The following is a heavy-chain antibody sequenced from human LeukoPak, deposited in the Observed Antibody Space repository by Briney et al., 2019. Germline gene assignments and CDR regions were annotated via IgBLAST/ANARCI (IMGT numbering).Heavy chain of an antibody. CDR2: IYTGGNT. D-gene: IGHD3-22*01. CDR3: ARVVSTGGLLPHSSLDV. Sequence: PRGSLRLSCAASGFTVSSHYMTWGRQAPGTGLEWVSSIYTGGNTYYADPVKGRFTFSRNNSKNTLHLQMNTLRAEDTVVYYCARVVSTGGLLPHSSLDVWGEGTTVTVSS. J-gene: IGHJ6*04. CDR1: GFTVSSHY. V-gene: IGHV3-66*01.